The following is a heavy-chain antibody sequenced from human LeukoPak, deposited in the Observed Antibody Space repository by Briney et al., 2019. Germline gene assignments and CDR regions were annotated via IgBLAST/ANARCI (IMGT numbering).Heavy chain of an antibody. J-gene: IGHJ4*02. CDR1: DYTFINYG. D-gene: IGHD1-26*01. V-gene: IGHV1-18*01. CDR2: ISAYNGNT. Sequence: GASVKVSCKASDYTFINYGISWVRQAPGQGLEWMGWISAYNGNTNYAQKLQGRVTMTTDTSTSTAYMELRSLRSDDTAVYYCARAKPPVGANDYWGQGTLVTVSS. CDR3: ARAKPPVGANDY.